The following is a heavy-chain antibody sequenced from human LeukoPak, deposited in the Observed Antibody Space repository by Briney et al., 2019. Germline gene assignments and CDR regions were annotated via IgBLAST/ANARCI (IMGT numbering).Heavy chain of an antibody. CDR1: GYTFTDYY. D-gene: IGHD1-26*01. J-gene: IGHJ4*02. CDR2: INPNSGGT. CDR3: AREGPIVGATHLVDY. V-gene: IGHV1-2*02. Sequence: ASVKVSCKASGYTFTDYYMHWVRHAPGQGREWMGWINPNSGGTNYAQKFQGRVTMTRDTSISTAYMELSRLRSDDTAVYYCAREGPIVGATHLVDYWGQGTLVTVSS.